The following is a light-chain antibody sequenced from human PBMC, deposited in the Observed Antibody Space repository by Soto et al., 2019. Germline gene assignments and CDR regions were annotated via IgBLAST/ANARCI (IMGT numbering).Light chain of an antibody. CDR3: SSYTSSSTLYV. J-gene: IGLJ1*01. CDR2: DVI. CDR1: SSDVGGYNY. V-gene: IGLV2-14*03. Sequence: QSVLTQPASVSGSPGQSITISCTGTSSDVGGYNYVSWYQQLPGKAPKLIIYDVINRPSGVSNRFSASKSANAASLTISGLQADDEADYYCSSYTSSSTLYVFGTGTKVTVL.